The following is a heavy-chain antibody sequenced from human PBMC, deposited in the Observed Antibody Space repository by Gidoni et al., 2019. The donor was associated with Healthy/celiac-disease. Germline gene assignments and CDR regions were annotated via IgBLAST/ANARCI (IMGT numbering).Heavy chain of an antibody. CDR1: GFTFSSYA. J-gene: IGHJ4*02. CDR2: ISYDGSNK. Sequence: QVQLVESVGGVVQPGRSLRLSCAASGFTFSSYAMHWVRQAPGKGLEWVAVISYDGSNKYYADSVKGRFTISRDNSKNTLYLQMNSLRAEDTAVYYCARDVNLQSYPLDYWGQGTLVTVSS. CDR3: ARDVNLQSYPLDY. D-gene: IGHD1-1*01. V-gene: IGHV3-30-3*01.